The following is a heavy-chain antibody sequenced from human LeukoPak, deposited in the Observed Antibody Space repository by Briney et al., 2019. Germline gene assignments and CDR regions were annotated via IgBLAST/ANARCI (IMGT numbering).Heavy chain of an antibody. V-gene: IGHV6-1*01. CDR3: ARESLGNSIEYSSSLLNWFDP. D-gene: IGHD6-6*01. Sequence: SQTLSLTCAISGDSVSSNTASWNWIRQSPSRGLEWLGRTYYRSKWYNDYAVSVKSRITINPDTSKNQFSLQLNSVTPEDTAVYYCARESLGNSIEYSSSLLNWFDPWGQGTLVTVSS. CDR2: TYYRSKWYN. CDR1: GDSVSSNTAS. J-gene: IGHJ5*02.